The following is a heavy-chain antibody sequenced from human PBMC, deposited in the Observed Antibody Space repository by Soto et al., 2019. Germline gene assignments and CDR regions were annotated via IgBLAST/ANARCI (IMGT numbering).Heavy chain of an antibody. J-gene: IGHJ4*02. CDR1: GYTFTSYG. D-gene: IGHD3-3*01. CDR2: ISAYNGNT. V-gene: IGHV1-18*04. Sequence: QVPLVQSGAEVKKPGASVKVSCKASGYTFTSYGISWVRQAPGQGLEWMGWISAYNGNTNYAQKLQGRVTMTTDTSTSTAYMELRSLRSDDTAVYYCARVLRRYKGGYYIACDYWGQGTLVTVSS. CDR3: ARVLRRYKGGYYIACDY.